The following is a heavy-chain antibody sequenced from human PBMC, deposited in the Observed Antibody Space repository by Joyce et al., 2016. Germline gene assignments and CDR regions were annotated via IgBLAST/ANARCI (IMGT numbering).Heavy chain of an antibody. Sequence: QVQLVQSGAEVKRPGSSVRVSCKASGGTFTTSALTWMRQAPGQGLEWMGGIIPLSGTSDYSQKFQARLTITADESTTTAYMELSSLTSDDTAVYYCASANAPTVTTWFDPWGQGTLVTVSS. D-gene: IGHD4-11*01. CDR2: IIPLSGTS. V-gene: IGHV1-69*01. J-gene: IGHJ5*02. CDR3: ASANAPTVTTWFDP. CDR1: GGTFTTSA.